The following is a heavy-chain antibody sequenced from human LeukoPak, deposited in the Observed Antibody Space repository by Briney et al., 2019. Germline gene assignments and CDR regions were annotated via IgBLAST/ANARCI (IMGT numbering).Heavy chain of an antibody. CDR3: ARRPDYGDSIRSPGAFDI. CDR1: GGSISNYY. V-gene: IGHV4-59*12. CDR2: IYYSGRT. Sequence: SETLSLTCTVSGGSISNYYWSWIRQPPGKGLEWIGYIYYSGRTNYNPSLKSRVTISVDTSKNQFSLKVSSVTAADTAVYYCARRPDYGDSIRSPGAFDIWGQGTMVTVSS. D-gene: IGHD4-17*01. J-gene: IGHJ3*02.